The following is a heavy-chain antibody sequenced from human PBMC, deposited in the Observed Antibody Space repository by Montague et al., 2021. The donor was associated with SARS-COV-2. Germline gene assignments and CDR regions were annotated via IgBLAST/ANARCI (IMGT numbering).Heavy chain of an antibody. CDR2: ISSSSSYI. Sequence: SLRLSCAASGFTFSSYSINWVRQAPGKGLEWVSSISSSSSYIYYADSVKGRFTISRDNAKNSLYLQMNSLRAEDTAVYYCARDSGRYYDFGSGYYDSHYYEYMGVWGKGTPVTVPS. J-gene: IGHJ6*03. D-gene: IGHD3-3*01. CDR1: GFTFSSYS. V-gene: IGHV3-21*01. CDR3: ARDSGRYYDFGSGYYDSHYYEYMGV.